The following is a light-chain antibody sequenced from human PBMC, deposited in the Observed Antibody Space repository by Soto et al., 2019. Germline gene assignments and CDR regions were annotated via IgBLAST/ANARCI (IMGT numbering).Light chain of an antibody. CDR3: QQLDSMPIT. J-gene: IGKJ5*01. CDR1: QGISSY. CDR2: IAS. V-gene: IGKV1-8*01. Sequence: AIRMTQSPSSLSASTGDRVTITCRASQGISSYLAWYQQKPGKAPKLLISIASILQSGVPSRFSGSGSGTDFVLTISSLQPEDSATYYCQQLDSMPITFGQGTRLEIK.